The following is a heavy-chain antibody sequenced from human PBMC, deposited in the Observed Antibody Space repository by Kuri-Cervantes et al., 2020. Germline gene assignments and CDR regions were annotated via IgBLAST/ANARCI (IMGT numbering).Heavy chain of an antibody. CDR1: GYTFTSYD. Sequence: ASVKVSCKASGYTFTSYDINWVRQATGQGLEWMGWMNPNSGNTGYAQKFRGRVTKTRNTSISAAYMELSSLTSEDTAVYYCARVRLGDVLRLLEWLSHYYGMDVWGQATTATVSS. CDR3: ARVRLGDVLRLLEWLSHYYGMDV. V-gene: IGHV1-8*01. CDR2: MNPNSGNT. D-gene: IGHD3-3*01. J-gene: IGHJ6*02.